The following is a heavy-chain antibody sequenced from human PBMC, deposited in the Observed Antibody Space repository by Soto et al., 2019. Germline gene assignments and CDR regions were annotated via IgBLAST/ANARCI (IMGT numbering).Heavy chain of an antibody. Sequence: GGSLRLSCTASGFTFGDYAMNWFRQAPGKGLEWVGFIRSKVYEGTTDYAASVKGRFTISRDDSKSIAYLQMNSLKSEDSAVYYCTRAVAGPFDYWGQGTLVTVSS. CDR2: IRSKVYEGTT. CDR1: GFTFGDYA. D-gene: IGHD6-19*01. CDR3: TRAVAGPFDY. J-gene: IGHJ4*02. V-gene: IGHV3-49*03.